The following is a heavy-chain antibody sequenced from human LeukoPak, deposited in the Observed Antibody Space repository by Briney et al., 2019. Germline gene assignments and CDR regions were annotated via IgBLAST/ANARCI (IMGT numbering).Heavy chain of an antibody. J-gene: IGHJ4*02. CDR1: GGSISSGDYY. CDR2: IYHSGST. D-gene: IGHD4-17*01. CDR3: ARTTVTTFSLDY. Sequence: SETLSLTCTVSGGSISSGDYYWSWIRQPPGKGLEWIGYIYHSGSTYYNPSLKSRVTISVDRSKNQFSLKLSSVTAADTAVYYCARTTVTTFSLDYWGQGTLVTVSS. V-gene: IGHV4-30-2*01.